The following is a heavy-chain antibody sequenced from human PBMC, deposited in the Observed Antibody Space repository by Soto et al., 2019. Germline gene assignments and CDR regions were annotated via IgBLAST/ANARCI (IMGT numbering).Heavy chain of an antibody. Sequence: QVQLQESGPGLVKPSQTLSLTCTVSGGSISSGGYYWSWIRQHPGKGLEWIGYIYYSGSTYYNPSLKSRVTISVDTSKNQFSLKLSSVTAADTAVYYCASQRGGGRKASPKVDYWGQGTLVTVSS. CDR1: GGSISSGGYY. CDR2: IYYSGST. J-gene: IGHJ4*02. CDR3: ASQRGGGRKASPKVDY. V-gene: IGHV4-31*03. D-gene: IGHD3-16*01.